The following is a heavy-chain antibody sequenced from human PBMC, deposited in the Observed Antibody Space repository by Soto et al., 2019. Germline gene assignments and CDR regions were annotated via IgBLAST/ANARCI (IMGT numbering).Heavy chain of an antibody. Sequence: ASVKVSCKASGYTFTGYPIHWVRQAPGQGLEWMGWINVGNGNTKYSQKFQGRVTITRDTSASTAYMELSSLTSEDTAVYYCARDWARAEDVWGQGTTVTVYS. CDR2: INVGNGNT. D-gene: IGHD7-27*01. V-gene: IGHV1-3*01. CDR3: ARDWARAEDV. CDR1: GYTFTGYP. J-gene: IGHJ6*02.